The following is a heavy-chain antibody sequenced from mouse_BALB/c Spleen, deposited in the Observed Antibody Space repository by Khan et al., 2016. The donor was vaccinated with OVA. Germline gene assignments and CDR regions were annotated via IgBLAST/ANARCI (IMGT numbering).Heavy chain of an antibody. CDR3: AREGGYYRSDGWFSY. CDR1: GYTFTTYT. Sequence: QVQLKQSGAELAKPWASVKMSCNASGYTFTTYTMHWVKQRPGQGLEWIGYINPSNGYTNYNQKFKDKSTLTADKSSSQAYMQLSSLTTDYSAVYYCAREGGYYRSDGWFSYWGQGTLVTVSA. V-gene: IGHV1-4*01. D-gene: IGHD2-14*01. J-gene: IGHJ3*01. CDR2: INPSNGYT.